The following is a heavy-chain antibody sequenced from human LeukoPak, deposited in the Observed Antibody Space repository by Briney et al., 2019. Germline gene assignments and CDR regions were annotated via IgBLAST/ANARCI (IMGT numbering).Heavy chain of an antibody. CDR2: IYPGDSDA. J-gene: IGHJ4*02. CDR1: GYSFPNYW. V-gene: IGHV5-51*01. Sequence: KPGGSLQISCKGSGYSFPNYWIGWVRQLPGKGLEWMGIIYPGDSDARYSPSFQGQVTISANKSISTAYLQWSSLKASDTAMYYCARRRDLYSGSYYPFDYWGQGTLVTVSS. CDR3: ARRRDLYSGSYYPFDY. D-gene: IGHD1-26*01.